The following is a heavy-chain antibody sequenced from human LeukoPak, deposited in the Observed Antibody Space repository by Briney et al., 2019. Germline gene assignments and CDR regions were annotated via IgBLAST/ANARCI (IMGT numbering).Heavy chain of an antibody. V-gene: IGHV3-9*01. J-gene: IGHJ4*02. D-gene: IGHD1-26*01. CDR2: ISWNSGSM. Sequence: GGSLRLSCAASGFTFDDYAMHWVRQAPGKGLEWVSGISWNSGSMVYADSVKGRFTISRDNAKNSLYLQMSSLRAEDTAVYYCASLVGTNTRGVGDYWGQGTLVTVSS. CDR1: GFTFDDYA. CDR3: ASLVGTNTRGVGDY.